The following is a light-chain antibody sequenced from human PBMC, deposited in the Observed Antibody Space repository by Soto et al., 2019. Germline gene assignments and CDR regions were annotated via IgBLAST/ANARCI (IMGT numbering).Light chain of an antibody. CDR2: GIS. Sequence: EIVLTQSTATLSFSPGERATLSCRASQSVSSYLAWYQQKPGQAPRLLIYGISTRAPGVPDRFSGSGSGTDFTLTISRLEPEDFAVYYCQQYASSPRTFGQGTKVDIK. V-gene: IGKV3-20*01. J-gene: IGKJ1*01. CDR3: QQYASSPRT. CDR1: QSVSSY.